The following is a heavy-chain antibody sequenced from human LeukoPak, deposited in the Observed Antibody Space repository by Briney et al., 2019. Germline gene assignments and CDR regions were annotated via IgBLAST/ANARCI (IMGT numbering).Heavy chain of an antibody. CDR3: ARRDSSGWYSAYFDY. V-gene: IGHV1-69*13. Sequence: VASVKVSCTASGGTFSSYAISWVRQAPGQGLEWMGGIIPIFGTANYAQKFQGRVTITADESTSTAYMELSSLRSEDTAVYYCARRDSSGWYSAYFDYWGQGTLVTVSS. J-gene: IGHJ4*02. CDR2: IIPIFGTA. D-gene: IGHD6-19*01. CDR1: GGTFSSYA.